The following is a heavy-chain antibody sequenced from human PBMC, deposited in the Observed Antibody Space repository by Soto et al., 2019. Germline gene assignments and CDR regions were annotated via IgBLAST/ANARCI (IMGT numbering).Heavy chain of an antibody. Sequence: QITLKESGPTLVKPTQTLTLTCTFSGFSLSTSGVAVGWIRQPPGKALEWLAGIYWYDDKRYNPSLNSRLTITKDTSKNQVVVTMTNMDPVDTATYYCAHIGRWVDTFGIWGQGTMVTVSS. J-gene: IGHJ3*02. V-gene: IGHV2-5*01. CDR3: AHIGRWVDTFGI. CDR2: IYWYDDK. CDR1: GFSLSTSGVA.